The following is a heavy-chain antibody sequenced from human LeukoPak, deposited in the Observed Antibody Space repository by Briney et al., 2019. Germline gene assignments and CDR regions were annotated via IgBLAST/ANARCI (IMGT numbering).Heavy chain of an antibody. CDR1: GFTFDDYA. CDR2: ISYDGSNK. V-gene: IGHV3-30-3*01. CDR3: ARDLHGEVGY. J-gene: IGHJ4*02. Sequence: GGSLRLSCAASGFTFDDYAMHWVRQAPGKGLEWVAVISYDGSNKYYADSVKGRFTISRDNSKNTLYLQMNSLRAEDTAVYYCARDLHGEVGYWGQGTLVTVSS.